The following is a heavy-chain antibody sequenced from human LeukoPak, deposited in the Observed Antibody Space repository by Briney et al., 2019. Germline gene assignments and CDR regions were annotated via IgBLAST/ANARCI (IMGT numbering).Heavy chain of an antibody. CDR1: GGTFSSYA. Sequence: GASVKVSCKASGGTFSSYAISWVRQAPGQGLEWMGGIIPIFGTANYAQKFQGRVTITTDESTSTAYMELSSLRSEDTAVYYCAREVRSAFDPWGQGTLVTVSS. D-gene: IGHD4/OR15-4a*01. CDR2: IIPIFGTA. J-gene: IGHJ5*02. V-gene: IGHV1-69*05. CDR3: AREVRSAFDP.